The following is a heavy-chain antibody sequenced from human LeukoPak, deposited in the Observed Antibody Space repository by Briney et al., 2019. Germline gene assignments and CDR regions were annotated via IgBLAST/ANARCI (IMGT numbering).Heavy chain of an antibody. CDR1: GFTFSSYA. CDR2: ISCSGGTT. Sequence: GGSLRLSCAASGFTFSSYAMSWVRQAPGKGLEWVSAISCSGGTTYYADSVKGRFTISRDSSKNTLYLQMNSLRAEDTALYSCAHPPHYWGQGTLVTASS. V-gene: IGHV3-23*01. CDR3: AHPPHY. J-gene: IGHJ4*02.